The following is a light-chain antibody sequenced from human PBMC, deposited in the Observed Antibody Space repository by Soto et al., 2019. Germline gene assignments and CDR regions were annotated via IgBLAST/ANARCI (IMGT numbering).Light chain of an antibody. V-gene: IGKV3D-20*02. CDR2: GTS. CDR1: QSVSSSY. CDR3: QQRSNFPT. J-gene: IGKJ5*01. Sequence: EIVLTQSPATLSLSPGARAPLSCRASQSVSSSYLAWYQHNPGQAPRLLIYGTSGRATGVPARFSGSGSGTDFTLTISSLEPEDFAVYYCQQRSNFPTFGQGTRLEIK.